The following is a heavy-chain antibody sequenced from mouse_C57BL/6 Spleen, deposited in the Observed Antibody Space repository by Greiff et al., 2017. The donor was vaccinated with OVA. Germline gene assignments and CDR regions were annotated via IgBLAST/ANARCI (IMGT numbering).Heavy chain of an antibody. CDR3: ENEDSNYVGYFDV. J-gene: IGHJ1*03. V-gene: IGHV1-80*01. CDR1: GYAFSSYW. CDR2: IYPGDGDT. Sequence: QVQLQQSGAELVKPGASVKISCKASGYAFSSYWMNWVKQRPGKGLEWIGQIYPGDGDTNYNGKFKGKATLTADKSSSTAYMQLSSLTAEDSAVDFGENEDSNYVGYFDVWGTGTTVTVSA. D-gene: IGHD2-5*01.